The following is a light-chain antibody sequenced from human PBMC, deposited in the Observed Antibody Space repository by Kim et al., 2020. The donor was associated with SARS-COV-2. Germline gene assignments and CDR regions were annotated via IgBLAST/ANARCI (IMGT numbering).Light chain of an antibody. Sequence: DIVMTQSPLSLPVTPGEPASISCRSSQSLLHSIGYNYLDWYLQRPGQSPQLLIYLGSNRASGVPDRFSGSGSGTDFTPKISRVEAEDVGVYYCMQALQTPYTFGQGTKLEI. CDR2: LGS. CDR1: QSLLHSIGYNY. CDR3: MQALQTPYT. J-gene: IGKJ2*01. V-gene: IGKV2-28*01.